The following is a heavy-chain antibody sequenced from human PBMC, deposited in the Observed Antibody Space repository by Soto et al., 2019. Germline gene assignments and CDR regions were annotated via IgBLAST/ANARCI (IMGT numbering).Heavy chain of an antibody. CDR3: ARDMTRTVVPYFDF. CDR2: IIPISGAA. V-gene: IGHV1-69*06. J-gene: IGHJ4*02. D-gene: IGHD1-7*01. CDR1: GGTFSNYV. Sequence: SVKVSCKASGGTFSNYVVNWVRQAPGQGLEWMGRIIPISGAANYAQKFQGRVTITADKATSTSYMELSSLRSEDTAVYYCARDMTRTVVPYFDFWGQGTLVTVSS.